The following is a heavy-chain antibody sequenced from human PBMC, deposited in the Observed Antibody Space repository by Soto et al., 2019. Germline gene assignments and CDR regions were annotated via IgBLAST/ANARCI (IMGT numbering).Heavy chain of an antibody. Sequence: GGSLRLSCAASGFTFTDYYLSWLRQAPGKGLEWVAHIGYSGDPHHADSVRGRFSISRDNAKNSLYLQMNSLRAEDTGVYYCAKQRADYGSGADTFYFDSWGQGALVTVSS. D-gene: IGHD3-10*01. J-gene: IGHJ4*02. V-gene: IGHV3-11*03. CDR2: IGYSGDP. CDR1: GFTFTDYY. CDR3: AKQRADYGSGADTFYFDS.